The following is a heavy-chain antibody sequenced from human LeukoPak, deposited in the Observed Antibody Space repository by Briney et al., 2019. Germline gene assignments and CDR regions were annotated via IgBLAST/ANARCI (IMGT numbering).Heavy chain of an antibody. D-gene: IGHD5-18*01. J-gene: IGHJ4*02. V-gene: IGHV3-11*01. Sequence: GGSLRLSCAASGFTFSDFYMSWIRQAPGKGLEYLSYISGSGHDIIYADSVRGRFTISRDNAKNSLYLQMNSLRAEDTAVYYCAREGKGRGYNYGPKEYWGQGTLVTVSS. CDR2: ISGSGHDI. CDR3: AREGKGRGYNYGPKEY. CDR1: GFTFSDFY.